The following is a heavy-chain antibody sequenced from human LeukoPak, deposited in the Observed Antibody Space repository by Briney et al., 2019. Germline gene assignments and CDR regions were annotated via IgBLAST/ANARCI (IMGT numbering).Heavy chain of an antibody. CDR2: IRYDGSNK. CDR1: GFTFSSYG. J-gene: IGHJ4*02. CDR3: AKERSIFGVVIHFDY. V-gene: IGHV3-30*02. D-gene: IGHD3-3*01. Sequence: GGSLRLSCAASGFTFSSYGMHWVRQAPGKGLEWVAFIRYDGSNKYYADSVKGRFTISRDNSKNTLYLQMNSLRAEDTAVYYCAKERSIFGVVIHFDYWGQGTLVTVSS.